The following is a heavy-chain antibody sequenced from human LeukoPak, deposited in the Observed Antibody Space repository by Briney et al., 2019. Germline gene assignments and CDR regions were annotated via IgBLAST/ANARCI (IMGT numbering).Heavy chain of an antibody. Sequence: ASVKVSCKASGYTFTSYDINWVRQATGQGLEWMGWMNPNSGNTGYAQKFQGRVTMTRNTSISTAYMELSSLRSEDTAVYYCARAVRRRGYSGYDTSYYYCYYMDVWGKGTTVTVSS. V-gene: IGHV1-8*01. CDR3: ARAVRRRGYSGYDTSYYYCYYMDV. CDR1: GYTFTSYD. CDR2: MNPNSGNT. D-gene: IGHD5-12*01. J-gene: IGHJ6*03.